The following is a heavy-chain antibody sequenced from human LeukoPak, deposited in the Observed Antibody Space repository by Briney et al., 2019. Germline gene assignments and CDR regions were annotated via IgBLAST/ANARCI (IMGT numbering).Heavy chain of an antibody. V-gene: IGHV3-23*01. CDR3: AKDNRYCSSTSCYRNNWFDP. CDR2: ISGSVGRT. D-gene: IGHD2-2*02. Sequence: SGGSLRLSCAASGFTLSSHAMSWVRQAPGKGLEWVSGISGSVGRTYYADSVKGRFTISRDTSKNTVYLQMNSLRAEDTAVYYCAKDNRYCSSTSCYRNNWFDPWGQGTLVTVSS. J-gene: IGHJ5*02. CDR1: GFTLSSHA.